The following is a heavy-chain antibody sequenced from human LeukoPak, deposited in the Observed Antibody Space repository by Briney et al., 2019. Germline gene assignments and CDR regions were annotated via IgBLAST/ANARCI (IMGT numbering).Heavy chain of an antibody. Sequence: GGSLRLSCAASGFTFSSYEMNWVRQAPGKGLEWVSYISSSGSTIYYADSVKGRFTISRDNAKNSLYLQMNSLRAEDTALYYCAKDIGIVGASFDYWGQGTLVIVSS. V-gene: IGHV3-48*03. D-gene: IGHD1-26*01. CDR2: ISSSGSTI. CDR3: AKDIGIVGASFDY. J-gene: IGHJ4*02. CDR1: GFTFSSYE.